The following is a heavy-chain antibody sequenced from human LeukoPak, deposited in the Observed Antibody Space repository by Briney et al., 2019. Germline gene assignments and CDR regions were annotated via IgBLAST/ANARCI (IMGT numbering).Heavy chain of an antibody. CDR2: IIPIFGTA. Sequence: ASVKVSCKASGGTFSSYAISWVRQAPGQGLEWMGGIIPIFGTANYAQKFQGRVTITADESTSTAYMELSSLRSEDTAVYYCARGSQLSTTVTRPLDYWGQGTLVTVSS. V-gene: IGHV1-69*01. D-gene: IGHD4-17*01. CDR3: ARGSQLSTTVTRPLDY. J-gene: IGHJ4*02. CDR1: GGTFSSYA.